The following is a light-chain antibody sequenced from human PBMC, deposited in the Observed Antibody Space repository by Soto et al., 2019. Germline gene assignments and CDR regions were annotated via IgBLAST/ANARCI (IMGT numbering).Light chain of an antibody. J-gene: IGKJ1*01. Sequence: EIMLTQSQATLSVSPGETATLSCRASQSVSNNVAWYQQKPGQAPRLLILGASTRATGIPARFSGSGSGTEFTLSISSLQSEDFATYYCQHYNSYSEAFGQGTKVDI. CDR2: GAS. CDR3: QHYNSYSEA. V-gene: IGKV3-15*01. CDR1: QSVSNN.